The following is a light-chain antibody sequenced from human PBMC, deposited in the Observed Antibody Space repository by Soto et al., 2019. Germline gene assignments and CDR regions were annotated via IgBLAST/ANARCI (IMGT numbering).Light chain of an antibody. CDR2: EVN. CDR1: SSDVGAYNS. V-gene: IGLV2-14*01. Sequence: QSVLTQPASVSGSPGQSITISCTGTSSDVGAYNSVSWYQQHPGKAPKLMIYEVNNRPSGVSDRFSGSKSGNTASLTISGLQAEDEADYYCNPYTRSSTLVFGGGTKLTVL. CDR3: NPYTRSSTLV. J-gene: IGLJ3*02.